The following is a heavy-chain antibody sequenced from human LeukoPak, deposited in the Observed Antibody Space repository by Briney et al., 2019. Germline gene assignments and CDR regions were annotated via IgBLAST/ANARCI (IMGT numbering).Heavy chain of an antibody. CDR3: ARRVMWYYYGSGSQIQFDY. V-gene: IGHV4-38-2*02. D-gene: IGHD3-10*01. Sequence: SETLSLTCTVSGYSISSGYYWGWIRQPPGKGLEWIGSIYHSGSTYYNPSLKSRVTISVDTSKNQFSLKLSSVTAADTAVYYCARRVMWYYYGSGSQIQFDYWGQGTLVTVSS. CDR2: IYHSGST. J-gene: IGHJ4*02. CDR1: GYSISSGYY.